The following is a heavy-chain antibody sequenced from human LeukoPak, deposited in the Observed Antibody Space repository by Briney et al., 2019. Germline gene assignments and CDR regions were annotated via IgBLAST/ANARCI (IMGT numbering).Heavy chain of an antibody. CDR3: ARVLWNGDYPRFDY. Sequence: GGSLRLSCAASGFSVSSNYMNWVRQAPGKGLEWVSIIYSGGTTYYADSVKGRFTISRDNSKNTLYLQMNSLRAEDTAVYYYARVLWNGDYPRFDYWGQGTLVTVSS. V-gene: IGHV3-53*01. CDR2: IYSGGTT. D-gene: IGHD4-17*01. CDR1: GFSVSSNY. J-gene: IGHJ4*02.